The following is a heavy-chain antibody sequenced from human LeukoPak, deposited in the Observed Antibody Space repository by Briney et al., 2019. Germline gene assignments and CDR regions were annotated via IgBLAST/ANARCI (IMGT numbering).Heavy chain of an antibody. CDR2: IYYSGST. V-gene: IGHV4-39*07. Sequence: SETLSLTCTVSGGSISSSSYYWGWIRQPPGKGLEWIGSIYYSGSTYYNPSLKSRVTISVDTSKNQFSLKLSSVTAADTAVYYCASFITMVRGAISGGYWGQGTLVTVSS. CDR3: ASFITMVRGAISGGY. D-gene: IGHD3-10*01. CDR1: GGSISSSSYY. J-gene: IGHJ4*02.